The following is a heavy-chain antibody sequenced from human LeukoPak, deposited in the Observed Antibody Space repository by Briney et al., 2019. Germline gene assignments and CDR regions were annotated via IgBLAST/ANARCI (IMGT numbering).Heavy chain of an antibody. V-gene: IGHV1-18*01. J-gene: IGHJ6*02. CDR2: INTYRDNT. CDR3: ARNLTHPTGYYYYGMDV. Sequence: GSVKVSCKASGYTFSSYGISWVRQAPGQGLEWMGWINTYRDNTNYAQTLQGRVTMTTDTSTSTAYMELRSLSSDDTAVYYCARNLTHPTGYYYYGMDVWGQGTTVVVAS. CDR1: GYTFSSYG.